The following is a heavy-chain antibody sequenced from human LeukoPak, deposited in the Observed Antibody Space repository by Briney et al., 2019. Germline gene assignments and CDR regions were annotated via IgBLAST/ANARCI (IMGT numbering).Heavy chain of an antibody. CDR2: IYSGGST. CDR3: AKDPVVVPAADYYYYYGMDV. J-gene: IGHJ6*02. CDR1: GFTVSSNY. V-gene: IGHV3-66*01. D-gene: IGHD2-2*01. Sequence: GGSLRLSCAASGFTVSSNYMSWVRQAPGKGLEWVSVIYSGGSTYYADSVKGRFTISRDNSKNTLYLQMNSLRAEDTAVYYCAKDPVVVPAADYYYYYGMDVWGQGTTVTVSS.